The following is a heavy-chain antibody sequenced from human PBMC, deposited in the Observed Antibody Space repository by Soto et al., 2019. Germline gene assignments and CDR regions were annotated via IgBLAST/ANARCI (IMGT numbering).Heavy chain of an antibody. D-gene: IGHD4-17*01. Sequence: EVQLVESGGDLVQPGGSLRLSCAASGFTFSIYGMNWVRQAPGKGLEWVSYIGSSGTTIYYADSVKGRFTISRDNAKNSLYLQMNSLRDEDTAVYYCARDLVTTFVYWGQGTLVTVSS. CDR2: IGSSGTTI. V-gene: IGHV3-48*02. CDR3: ARDLVTTFVY. CDR1: GFTFSIYG. J-gene: IGHJ4*02.